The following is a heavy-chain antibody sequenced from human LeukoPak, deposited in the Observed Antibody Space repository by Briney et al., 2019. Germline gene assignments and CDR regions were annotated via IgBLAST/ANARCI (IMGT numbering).Heavy chain of an antibody. J-gene: IGHJ6*02. V-gene: IGHV3-13*01. CDR1: GFTFSSYD. CDR3: ARDRGDYYYGMDV. Sequence: GGSLRLSCAASGFTFSSYDMHWVRHATGKGLEWVSAIGTAGDTYYPGSVKGRFTISRENAKNSLYLQMNSLRAGDTAVYYCARDRGDYYYGMDVWGQGTTVTVSS. CDR2: IGTAGDT. D-gene: IGHD3-10*01.